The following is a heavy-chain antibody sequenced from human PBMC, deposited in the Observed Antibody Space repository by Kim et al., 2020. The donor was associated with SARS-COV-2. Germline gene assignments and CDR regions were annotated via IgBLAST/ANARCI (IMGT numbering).Heavy chain of an antibody. D-gene: IGHD3-16*02. V-gene: IGHV3-48*03. Sequence: ADSLKVRFTISRDNARNSLYLQVNSLRDEDTAVYYCARISYPYYYYYMDVWGKGTTVTVSS. J-gene: IGHJ6*03. CDR3: ARISYPYYYYYMDV.